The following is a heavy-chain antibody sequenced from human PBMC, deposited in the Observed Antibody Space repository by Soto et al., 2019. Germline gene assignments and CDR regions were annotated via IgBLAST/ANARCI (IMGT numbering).Heavy chain of an antibody. J-gene: IGHJ5*02. CDR3: AKGREFGIAANWFDP. V-gene: IGHV3-23*01. D-gene: IGHD6-13*01. CDR1: GFTFSSYA. Sequence: PGGSLRLSCAASGFTFSSYAMSWVRQAPGKGLEWASAISGSGGSTYYADSVKGRFTISRDNSKNTLYLQMNSLRAEDTAVYYCAKGREFGIAANWFDPWGQGTLVTV. CDR2: ISGSGGST.